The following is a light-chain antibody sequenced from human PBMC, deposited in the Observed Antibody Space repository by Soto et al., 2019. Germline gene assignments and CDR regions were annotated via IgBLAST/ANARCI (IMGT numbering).Light chain of an antibody. V-gene: IGLV1-51*01. CDR1: RSNVGENY. J-gene: IGLJ1*01. CDR2: DDV. Sequence: QSVLTQTPSVSAAPGQRVTISCSGSRSNVGENYVSWYQQFPGTAPQLVIYDDVKRSPGIPDRFSASKSGTSATLAITGLQTGDEADYYCGTWDISLSAGLFGTGTKLTVL. CDR3: GTWDISLSAGL.